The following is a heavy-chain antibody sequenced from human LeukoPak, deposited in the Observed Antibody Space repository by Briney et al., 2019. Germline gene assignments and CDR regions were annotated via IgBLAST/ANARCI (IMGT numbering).Heavy chain of an antibody. CDR3: ARLVRMGKGVPESYYFDY. CDR1: AGSFSGYY. V-gene: IGHV4-34*01. Sequence: SETLSLTCALYAGSFSGYYWSWIRQPLGKGLEWIGEINHSGSTNYNPSLKSRVTISVDTSKNQFSLQLSSVTAADTAVYYCARLVRMGKGVPESYYFDYWGQGTLVTVSS. D-gene: IGHD2/OR15-2a*01. CDR2: INHSGST. J-gene: IGHJ4*02.